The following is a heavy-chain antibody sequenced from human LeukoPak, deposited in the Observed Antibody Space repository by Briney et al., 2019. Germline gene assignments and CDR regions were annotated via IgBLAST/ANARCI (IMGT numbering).Heavy chain of an antibody. Sequence: GGSLRLSCAASGFTFSNAWMNWVRQAPGKGLEWVGRIKSKTDGETTDYAAPVKGRFTISRDDSKNTLYLQMNSLKTEDTAVYYCARGSVRGYSYGFLRYYYYGMDVWGQGTTVTVSS. V-gene: IGHV3-15*07. CDR1: GFTFSNAW. CDR3: ARGSVRGYSYGFLRYYYYGMDV. J-gene: IGHJ6*02. CDR2: IKSKTDGETT. D-gene: IGHD5-18*01.